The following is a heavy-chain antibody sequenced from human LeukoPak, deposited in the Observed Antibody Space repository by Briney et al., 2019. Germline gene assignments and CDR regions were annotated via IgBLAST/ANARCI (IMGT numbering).Heavy chain of an antibody. J-gene: IGHJ4*02. CDR3: AKSIAAAATLFDY. CDR2: ISWNSGSI. V-gene: IGHV3-9*01. CDR1: GFTFDDYA. D-gene: IGHD6-13*01. Sequence: PGGSLRLSCAASGFTFDDYAMHWARQAPGKGLEWVSGISWNSGSIGYADSVKGRFTISRDNAKNSLYLQMNSLRAEDTALYYCAKSIAAAATLFDYWGQGTLVTVSS.